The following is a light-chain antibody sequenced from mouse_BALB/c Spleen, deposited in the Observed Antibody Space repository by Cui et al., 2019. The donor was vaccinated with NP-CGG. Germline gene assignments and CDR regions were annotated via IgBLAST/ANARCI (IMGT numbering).Light chain of an antibody. CDR2: GTN. V-gene: IGLV1*01. CDR1: TGAVTTSNY. CDR3: ALWYSNHWV. J-gene: IGLJ1*01. Sequence: QAVVTQKSASPTSPGETVTLTCRSSTGAVTTSNYANWVQEKPDHLFTGLIGGTNNRAPGVPARFSGSLIGDKAALTITGAQTEDEAIYFCALWYSNHWVFGGGTKLTVL.